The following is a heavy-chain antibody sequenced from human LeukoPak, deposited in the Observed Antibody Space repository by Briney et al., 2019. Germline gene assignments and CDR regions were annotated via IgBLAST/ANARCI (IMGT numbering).Heavy chain of an antibody. V-gene: IGHV4-34*01. CDR3: ARGKGDLTMIAMIVTAVEFYFDR. CDR2: INHSGST. Sequence: SETLSLTCAVYGGSFSGYYWSWIRQPPGKGLEWIGEINHSGSTNYNPSLKSRVTISLDTSKNQFSLKLSSVTAADTAVYYCARGKGDLTMIAMIVTAVEFYFDRWGRGSVVTVSS. D-gene: IGHD3-22*01. J-gene: IGHJ4*02. CDR1: GGSFSGYY.